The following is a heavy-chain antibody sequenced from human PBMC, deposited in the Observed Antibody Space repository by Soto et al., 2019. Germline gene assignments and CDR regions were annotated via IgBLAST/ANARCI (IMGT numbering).Heavy chain of an antibody. J-gene: IGHJ5*02. Sequence: GRLMRLSCAASGLTFSSYAMSRVRQAPGKGLEWVSAISGSGGSTYYADSVKGRFTISRDNSKNTLYLQMNSLRAEDTAVYYCAKTGIAAAGTGNWFDPWGQGTLVTVSS. D-gene: IGHD6-13*01. CDR2: ISGSGGST. CDR1: GLTFSSYA. V-gene: IGHV3-23*01. CDR3: AKTGIAAAGTGNWFDP.